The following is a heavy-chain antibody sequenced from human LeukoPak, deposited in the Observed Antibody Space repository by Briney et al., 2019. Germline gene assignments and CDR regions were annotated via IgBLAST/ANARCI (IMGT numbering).Heavy chain of an antibody. J-gene: IGHJ4*02. CDR1: RFTFDNYA. Sequence: GRSLRLSCAPSRFTFDNYAMHWVRHAPGEGLEWVSLISWDGCSTYYADSVKGRFTISRDNSKNSLYLQMNSLRAEDTALYYCAKARGYSYGYCFDYWGQGTLVTVSS. CDR2: ISWDGCST. CDR3: AKARGYSYGYCFDY. V-gene: IGHV3-43D*04. D-gene: IGHD5-18*01.